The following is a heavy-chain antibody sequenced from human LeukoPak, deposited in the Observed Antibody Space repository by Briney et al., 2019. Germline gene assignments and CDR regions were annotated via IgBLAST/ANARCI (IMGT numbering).Heavy chain of an antibody. V-gene: IGHV3-48*04. J-gene: IGHJ3*02. Sequence: GGSLRLSCSASGINFWGSGMHWVRQAPGKGLEWVSYISSSSSTIYYADSVKGRFTISRDNAKNSLYLQMNSLRAEDTAVYYCARSIAVQIWGQGTMVTVSS. CDR3: ARSIAVQI. CDR2: ISSSSSTI. D-gene: IGHD6-6*01. CDR1: GINFWGSG.